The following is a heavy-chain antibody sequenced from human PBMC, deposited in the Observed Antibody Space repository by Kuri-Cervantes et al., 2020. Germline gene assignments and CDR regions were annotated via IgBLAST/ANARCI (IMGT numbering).Heavy chain of an antibody. Sequence: SETLSLTCTVSGGSISSYYWSWIRQPPGKGLEWIGYIYYSGSTNYNPSLKSRVTISVDTSKNQFSLKLSSVTAADTAVYYCARLFSRGPPFASVWATRGTRFDYWGQGTLVTVSS. D-gene: IGHD6-19*01. V-gene: IGHV4-59*01. CDR3: ARLFSRGPPFASVWATRGTRFDY. CDR1: GGSISSYY. CDR2: IYYSGST. J-gene: IGHJ4*02.